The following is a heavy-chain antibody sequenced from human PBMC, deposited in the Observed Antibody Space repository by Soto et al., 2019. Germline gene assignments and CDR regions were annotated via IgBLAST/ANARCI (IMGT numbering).Heavy chain of an antibody. V-gene: IGHV1-3*01. Sequence: ASVKVSCKASGYTFTIYAMHWVRQAPGQRLEWMGWINAGNGNTKYSQKFQGRVTITRDTSASTAYMELSSLRSEDTAVYYCARDRSSSWYWFDPWGQGTLVTVSS. D-gene: IGHD6-13*01. CDR3: ARDRSSSWYWFDP. CDR1: GYTFTIYA. CDR2: INAGNGNT. J-gene: IGHJ5*02.